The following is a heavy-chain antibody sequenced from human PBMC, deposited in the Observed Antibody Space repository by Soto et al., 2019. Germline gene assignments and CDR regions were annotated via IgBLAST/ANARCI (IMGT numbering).Heavy chain of an antibody. D-gene: IGHD3-22*01. CDR1: GGSISSSSYY. V-gene: IGHV4-39*01. Sequence: SETLSLTCTVSGGSISSSSYYWGWIRQPPGKGLEWIGSIYYSGSTYYNPSLKSRVTMSVDTSKNQFSLKLSSVTAADTAVYYCARGFITMIVVAGNWFDPWGQGTLVTVSS. CDR2: IYYSGST. J-gene: IGHJ5*02. CDR3: ARGFITMIVVAGNWFDP.